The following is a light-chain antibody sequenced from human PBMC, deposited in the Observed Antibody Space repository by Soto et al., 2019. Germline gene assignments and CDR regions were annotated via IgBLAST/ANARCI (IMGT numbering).Light chain of an antibody. Sequence: DIQMTQSPSTLSASVGDRVTITCRASQSISSWLAWYHQKPGKAPKLLIYKASSLESGVPSRFSGSGSGTEFTLTISSLQPDDFATYYCQEYKSYSTFGQGTKLEIK. V-gene: IGKV1-5*03. CDR2: KAS. J-gene: IGKJ2*01. CDR1: QSISSW. CDR3: QEYKSYST.